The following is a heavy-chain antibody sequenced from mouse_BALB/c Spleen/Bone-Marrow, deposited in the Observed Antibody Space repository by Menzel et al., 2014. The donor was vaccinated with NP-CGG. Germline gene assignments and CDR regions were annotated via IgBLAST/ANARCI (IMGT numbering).Heavy chain of an antibody. CDR3: ARRLRSAMDY. CDR2: IDPANGNT. J-gene: IGHJ4*01. V-gene: IGHV14-3*02. D-gene: IGHD1-1*01. Sequence: EVKLVESGAELVKPGASVKLSCTASGFNIKDTYIHWVKQRPEQGLEWIGRIDPANGNTKYDPKFQGKATITADTSSNTAYLQLSSPTSEDTAVYYCARRLRSAMDYWGQGTSVTVSS. CDR1: GFNIKDTY.